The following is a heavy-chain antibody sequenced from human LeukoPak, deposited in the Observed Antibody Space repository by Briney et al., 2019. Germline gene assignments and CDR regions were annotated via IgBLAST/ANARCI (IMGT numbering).Heavy chain of an antibody. D-gene: IGHD6-13*01. J-gene: IGHJ4*02. CDR3: AMEVSGSVAAGIAY. V-gene: IGHV3-9*01. CDR1: GFTLADYA. CDR2: ISWNSGTI. Sequence: GRSLRLFCVASGFTLADYAMHWVRHAPGKGLERVSGISWNSGTIDYTDSVKGRFTICRDNAKNALYLQMNSLRAEDTALYYCAMEVSGSVAAGIAYWGQGTLVTVST.